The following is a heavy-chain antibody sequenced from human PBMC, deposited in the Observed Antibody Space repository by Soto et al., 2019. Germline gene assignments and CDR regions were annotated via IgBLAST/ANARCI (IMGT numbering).Heavy chain of an antibody. CDR3: ARDRGQWDVDY. CDR2: IYDSGST. J-gene: IGHJ4*02. V-gene: IGHV4-59*01. D-gene: IGHD1-26*01. CDR1: GGSISEYY. Sequence: PSETLSLTCSVSGGSISEYYWTWIRQPPGKGLEWIGYIYDSGSTNYNPSLQSRVTISVDTSKNQFYLKLSSVTAADTAVYYCARDRGQWDVDYWGQGTLVTVSS.